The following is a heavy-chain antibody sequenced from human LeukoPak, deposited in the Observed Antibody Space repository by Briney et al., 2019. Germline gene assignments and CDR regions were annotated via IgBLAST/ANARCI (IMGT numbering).Heavy chain of an antibody. Sequence: ASVKVSCKASGGTFSSYAISWVRQAPGQGLEWMGGIIPIFGTTNYAQKFQGRVTITADESTSTAYMELSSLRSEDTAEYYCARVGYCSSTSCYLRMGAFDIWGQGTMVTVSS. V-gene: IGHV1-69*13. D-gene: IGHD2-2*01. CDR3: ARVGYCSSTSCYLRMGAFDI. J-gene: IGHJ3*02. CDR1: GGTFSSYA. CDR2: IIPIFGTT.